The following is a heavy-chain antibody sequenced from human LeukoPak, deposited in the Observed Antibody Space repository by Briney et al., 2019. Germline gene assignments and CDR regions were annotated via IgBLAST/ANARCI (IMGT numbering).Heavy chain of an antibody. CDR1: GYTFTNND. CDR3: ARAAAAAHLDY. J-gene: IGHJ4*02. D-gene: IGHD6-13*01. CDR2: VSAYNGNT. V-gene: IGHV1-18*01. Sequence: GASVKVSCKSSGYTFTNNDIHWVRQATGQGLEWMGWVSAYNGNTNYAQKLQGRVTMTTDTSTSTAYMELRSLRSDDTAVYYCARAAAAAHLDYWGQGTLVTVSS.